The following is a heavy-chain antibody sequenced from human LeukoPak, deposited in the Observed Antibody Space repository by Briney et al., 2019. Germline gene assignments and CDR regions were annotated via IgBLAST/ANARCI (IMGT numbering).Heavy chain of an antibody. J-gene: IGHJ4*02. Sequence: PGGSLRLSCAASGFTFSSYNMNWVRQAPGKGLEWVSYIGISSGTRYYADSVKGRFTISRDNAKNSLYLQMNSLRAEDTAVYFCARGDISGWYDYWGQGTLVTVSS. CDR1: GFTFSSYN. CDR3: ARGDISGWYDY. CDR2: IGISSGTR. V-gene: IGHV3-48*01. D-gene: IGHD6-19*01.